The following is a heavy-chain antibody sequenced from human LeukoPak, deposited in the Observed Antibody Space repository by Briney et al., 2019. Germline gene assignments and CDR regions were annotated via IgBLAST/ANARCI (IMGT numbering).Heavy chain of an antibody. CDR3: ARLRRSIAPLGWFDP. CDR1: GYSFTSYW. Sequence: GESLKISCKGSGYSFTSYWIGWVRQMPGKGLEWMGIIYPGDSDTRYSPSFQGQVTISADKSISTAYLQWSSLKASDTAMYYCARLRRSIAPLGWFDPWGQGTLVTVSS. D-gene: IGHD6-6*01. V-gene: IGHV5-51*01. J-gene: IGHJ5*02. CDR2: IYPGDSDT.